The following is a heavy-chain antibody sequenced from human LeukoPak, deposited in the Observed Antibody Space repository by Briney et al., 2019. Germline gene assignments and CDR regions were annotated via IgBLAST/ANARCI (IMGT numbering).Heavy chain of an antibody. V-gene: IGHV3-74*01. J-gene: IGHJ3*02. CDR1: GFTFSSYW. Sequence: GGSLRLSCAASGFTFSSYWMHWVRQAPGKGLVWVSRISSDGSRISYADSVKGRFTISRDDAKKTLDPQMNSLRAEYTAVYFCARDNGRNGFDIWGQGTMVTVSS. CDR2: ISSDGSRI. CDR3: ARDNGRNGFDI.